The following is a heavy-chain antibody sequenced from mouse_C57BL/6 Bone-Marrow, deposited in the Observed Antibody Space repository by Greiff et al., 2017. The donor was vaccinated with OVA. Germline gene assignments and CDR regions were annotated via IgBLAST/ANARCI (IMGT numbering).Heavy chain of an antibody. D-gene: IGHD1-1*01. V-gene: IGHV10-1*01. J-gene: IGHJ1*03. CDR3: VSQFITTDWYFDV. CDR2: IRSKSNNYAT. Sequence: EVQRVESGGGLVQPKGSLKLSCAASGFSFNTYAMNWVRQAPGKGLEWVARIRSKSNNYATYYADSVKDRFTISRDDSESMLYLQMNNLKTEDTAMYYCVSQFITTDWYFDVWGTGTTVTVSS. CDR1: GFSFNTYA.